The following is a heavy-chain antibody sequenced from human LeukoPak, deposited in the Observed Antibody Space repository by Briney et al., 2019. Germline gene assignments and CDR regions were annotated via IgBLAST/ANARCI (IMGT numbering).Heavy chain of an antibody. CDR2: IFHSGNT. Sequence: GSLRLSCAASGFTFSSYSMNWVRQSPGKGLEWIGQIFHSGNTNYNPSLKSRVTISMDKSKNQFPLRLSSVTAADTAVYYCARDLSTTDTGDYWGQGTLVTVSS. J-gene: IGHJ4*02. CDR3: ARDLSTTDTGDY. D-gene: IGHD1-1*01. V-gene: IGHV4-4*02. CDR1: GFTFSSYSM.